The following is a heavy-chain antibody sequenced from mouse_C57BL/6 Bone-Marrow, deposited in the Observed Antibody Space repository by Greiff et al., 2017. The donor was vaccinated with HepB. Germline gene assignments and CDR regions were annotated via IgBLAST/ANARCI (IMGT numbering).Heavy chain of an antibody. D-gene: IGHD1-1*01. Sequence: EVKVEESGPGMVKPSQSLSLTCTVTGYSITSGYDWHWIRHFPGNKLEWMGYISYSGSTNYNPSLKSRISITHDTSKNHFFLKLNSVTTEDTATYYCARGAFGYYGSSYVWGQGTLVTVSA. CDR1: GYSITSGYD. V-gene: IGHV3-1*01. CDR3: ARGAFGYYGSSYV. J-gene: IGHJ3*01. CDR2: ISYSGST.